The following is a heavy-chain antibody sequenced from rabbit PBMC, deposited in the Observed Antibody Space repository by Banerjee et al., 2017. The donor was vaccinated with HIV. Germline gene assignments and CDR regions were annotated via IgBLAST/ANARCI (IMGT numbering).Heavy chain of an antibody. CDR2: IYAGSSGST. J-gene: IGHJ4*01. Sequence: QSLEESGGDLVKPGASLTLTCTASGFSFSSSYYMCWVRQAPGKGLEWIACIYAGSSGSTYYASWAKGRFTISKTSSTTVTLQMTSLTAADTATYFCARDLYASSSGYYSHYFNLWGPGTLVTVS. CDR1: GFSFSSSYY. CDR3: ARDLYASSSGYYSHYFNL. D-gene: IGHD1-1*01. V-gene: IGHV1S40*01.